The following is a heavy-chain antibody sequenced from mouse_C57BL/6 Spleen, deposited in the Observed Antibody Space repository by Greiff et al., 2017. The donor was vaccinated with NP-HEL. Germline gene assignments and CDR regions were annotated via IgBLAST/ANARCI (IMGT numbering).Heavy chain of an antibody. CDR3: ARSGLGDWYFDV. Sequence: QVQLQQPGAELVKPGASVKLSCKASGYTFTSYWMQWVKQRPGQGLEWIGEIDPSDSYTNYNQKFKGKATLTVDTSSSTAYMQLSSLTSEDSAVYYWARSGLGDWYFDVWGTGTTVTVSS. V-gene: IGHV1-50*01. D-gene: IGHD4-1*01. J-gene: IGHJ1*03. CDR2: IDPSDSYT. CDR1: GYTFTSYW.